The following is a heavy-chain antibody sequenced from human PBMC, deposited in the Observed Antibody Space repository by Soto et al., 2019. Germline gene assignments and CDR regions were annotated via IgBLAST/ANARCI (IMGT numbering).Heavy chain of an antibody. CDR1: GYTFTSYG. D-gene: IGHD3-3*01. V-gene: IGHV1-18*01. CDR3: ARRGEYDFWSGYFYMGDY. CDR2: ISAYNGNT. Sequence: QVQLVQSGAEVKKPGASVKVSCKASGYTFTSYGISWVRQAPGQGLEWMGWISAYNGNTNYAQKLQGRGTMTTDTSTSTAYMELRSLRSDDTAVYYCARRGEYDFWSGYFYMGDYWGQGTLVTVSS. J-gene: IGHJ4*02.